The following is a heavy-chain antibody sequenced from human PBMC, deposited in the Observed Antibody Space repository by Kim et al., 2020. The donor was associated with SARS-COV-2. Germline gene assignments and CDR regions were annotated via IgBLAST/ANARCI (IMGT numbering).Heavy chain of an antibody. V-gene: IGHV4-59*02. CDR1: GGSVSNYY. CDR3: ARGFDY. J-gene: IGHJ4*02. CDR2: IYYSGST. Sequence: SETPSLTCTVSGGSVSNYYWSWIRQPPGKGLEWIGYIYYSGSTNYNPSLKSRVTISVDTSKNQFSLKLSSVTAADTAVYYCARGFDYWGQGTLVTV.